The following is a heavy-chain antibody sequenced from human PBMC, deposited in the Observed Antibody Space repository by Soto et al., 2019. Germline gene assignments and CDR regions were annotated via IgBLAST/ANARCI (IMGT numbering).Heavy chain of an antibody. Sequence: GGSLRLSCAASGFAFSSYAMHWVRQAPGKGLEWVAVLEYDGSNKYYADSVKGRFTISRDNSKNTLYLQMNSLRAEDTAVYYCARDLRGHYYDSSGYLEVWGQGTLVTVSS. CDR2: LEYDGSNK. CDR3: ARDLRGHYYDSSGYLEV. D-gene: IGHD3-22*01. V-gene: IGHV3-30*04. J-gene: IGHJ4*02. CDR1: GFAFSSYA.